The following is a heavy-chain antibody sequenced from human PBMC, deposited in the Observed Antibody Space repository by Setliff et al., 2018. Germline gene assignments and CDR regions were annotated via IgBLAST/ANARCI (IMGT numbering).Heavy chain of an antibody. CDR2: IPYDGSNQ. CDR1: GLTFSSFG. J-gene: IGHJ4*02. D-gene: IGHD2-15*01. V-gene: IGHV3-30*02. Sequence: AGSLRLSCAASGLTFSSFGMHWVRQAPGRVLEWVGYIPYDGSNQFYPDSLKGRFTISRDNSKNTLYLQMNSLRPEDTALSYCAKVRALTYWRGDSCYCFDYWGQGTLVTVSS. CDR3: AKVRALTYWRGDSCYCFDY.